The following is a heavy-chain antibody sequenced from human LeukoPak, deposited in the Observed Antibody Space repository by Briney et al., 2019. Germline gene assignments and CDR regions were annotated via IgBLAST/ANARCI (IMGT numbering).Heavy chain of an antibody. Sequence: PSETLSLTCTVSGYSISSGYYWGWIRQPPGKGLEWIGSIYHSGSTYYNPSLKSRVTISVDTSKNQFSLKLSSVTAADTAVYYCARLIQLWDKCHFDPWGQGTLVTVSS. CDR1: GYSISSGYY. CDR2: IYHSGST. CDR3: ARLIQLWDKCHFDP. D-gene: IGHD5-18*01. J-gene: IGHJ5*02. V-gene: IGHV4-38-2*02.